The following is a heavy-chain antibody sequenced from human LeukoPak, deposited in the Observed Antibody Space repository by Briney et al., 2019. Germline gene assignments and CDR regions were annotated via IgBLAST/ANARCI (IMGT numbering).Heavy chain of an antibody. J-gene: IGHJ4*02. D-gene: IGHD3-10*01. CDR2: ITISGKTA. Sequence: GGSLRLSCLASGFTFSNYAMSWVRQAPGKGLGWVSGITISGKTAYYADSVKGRFTISRDNFKNTLYLQMNSLRAEDTAVYYCARDLSPVVRASPMGYWGQGTLVTVSS. CDR1: GFTFSNYA. V-gene: IGHV3-23*01. CDR3: ARDLSPVVRASPMGY.